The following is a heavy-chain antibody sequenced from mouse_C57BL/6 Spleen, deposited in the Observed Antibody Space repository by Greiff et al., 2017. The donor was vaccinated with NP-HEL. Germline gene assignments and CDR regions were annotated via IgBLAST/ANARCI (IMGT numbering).Heavy chain of an antibody. J-gene: IGHJ4*01. CDR2: INPNNGGT. V-gene: IGHV1-22*01. Sequence: EVQLQQSGPELVKPGASVKMSCKASGYTFTDYNMHWVKQSHGKSLEWIGYINPNNGGTSYNQKFKGKATLTVNKSSSTAYMELRSLTSEDSAVYYCARSFNYDGYYSYYWGQGTSVTVSS. D-gene: IGHD2-3*01. CDR1: GYTFTDYN. CDR3: ARSFNYDGYYSYY.